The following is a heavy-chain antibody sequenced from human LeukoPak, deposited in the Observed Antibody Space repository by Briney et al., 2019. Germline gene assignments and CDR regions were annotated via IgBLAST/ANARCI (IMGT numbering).Heavy chain of an antibody. J-gene: IGHJ3*02. CDR3: ARATYYYDSSRYASVI. V-gene: IGHV3-23*01. D-gene: IGHD3-22*01. Sequence: PGGFLRLSCAASGFTFSSYSMSWVRQAPGKGLEWVSAISGSGGSTYYADSVKGRFTISRDNSKNTLYLPMNSLRAEDTAVYYCARATYYYDSSRYASVIWGQATMVTVSS. CDR2: ISGSGGST. CDR1: GFTFSSYS.